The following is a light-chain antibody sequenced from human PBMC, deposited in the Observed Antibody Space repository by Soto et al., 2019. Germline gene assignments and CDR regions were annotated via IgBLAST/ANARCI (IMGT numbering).Light chain of an antibody. Sequence: EIVLTQSPATLSFSPGERATLSCRASQSVGSYLAWYQQKPGQAPRLLIFDASNRATGIPARFSGSGSGTGFILTIRRLEPEDFAVYYCQQRSNWWTFGQGPKVDIK. CDR1: QSVGSY. J-gene: IGKJ1*01. CDR2: DAS. CDR3: QQRSNWWT. V-gene: IGKV3-11*01.